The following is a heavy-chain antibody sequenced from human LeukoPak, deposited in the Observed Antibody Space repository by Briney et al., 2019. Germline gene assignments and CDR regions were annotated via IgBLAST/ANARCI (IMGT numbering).Heavy chain of an antibody. Sequence: ASVKASCKASGYTFTGYYMHWVRQAPGQGLEWMGWINPNSGGTNYAQKFQGWVTMTRDTSISTAYMELSRLRSDDTAVYYCARGSSSTEGAFDIWGQGTMVTVSS. CDR1: GYTFTGYY. CDR2: INPNSGGT. D-gene: IGHD6-6*01. CDR3: ARGSSSTEGAFDI. J-gene: IGHJ3*02. V-gene: IGHV1-2*04.